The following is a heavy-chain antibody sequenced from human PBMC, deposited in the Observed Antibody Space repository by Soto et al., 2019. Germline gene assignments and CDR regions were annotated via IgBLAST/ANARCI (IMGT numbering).Heavy chain of an antibody. Sequence: EVQLVESGGGLVQPGGSLRLSCAASGFTFSSYWMHWVRQVPGKGLVWVSRINSDGSSTNYADSVKGRFTISRDNAKTTLYLQMNSLRAEDTAVYYCARGGGGAYGSAFVWGQGTTVTVSS. J-gene: IGHJ6*02. CDR3: ARGGGGAYGSAFV. D-gene: IGHD3-10*01. V-gene: IGHV3-74*01. CDR1: GFTFSSYW. CDR2: INSDGSST.